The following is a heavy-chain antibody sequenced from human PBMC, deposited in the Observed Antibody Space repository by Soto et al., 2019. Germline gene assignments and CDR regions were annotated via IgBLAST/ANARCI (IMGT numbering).Heavy chain of an antibody. V-gene: IGHV1-69*02. CDR1: GGTFSSYT. D-gene: IGHD2-15*01. CDR2: IIPILGIA. J-gene: IGHJ6*03. Sequence: SVKVSCKASGGTFSSYTISWVRQAPGQGLEWMGRIIPILGIANYAQKFQGSVTITADKSTSTAYMELSSLSSEDTAVYYCARTDCSGGSCYSGSINYMDVWGKGTTVTAP. CDR3: ARTDCSGGSCYSGSINYMDV.